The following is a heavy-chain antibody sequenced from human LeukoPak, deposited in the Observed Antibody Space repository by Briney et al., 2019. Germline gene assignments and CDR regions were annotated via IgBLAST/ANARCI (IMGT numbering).Heavy chain of an antibody. CDR3: AREHGSGSYGTLVDP. J-gene: IGHJ5*02. CDR1: GFTFSSYS. CDR2: ISSSSSYI. V-gene: IGHV3-21*01. D-gene: IGHD3-10*01. Sequence: GGSLRLSCAASGFTFSSYSMNWVRQAPGKGLEWVSSISSSSSYIYYADSVKGRFTISRDNAKNSLYLQMNSLRAEDTAVYYCAREHGSGSYGTLVDPWGQGTLVTVSS.